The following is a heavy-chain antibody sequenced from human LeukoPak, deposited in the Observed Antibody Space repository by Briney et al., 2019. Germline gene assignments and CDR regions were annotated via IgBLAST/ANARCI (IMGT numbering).Heavy chain of an antibody. CDR3: ARQDGYCSSTSCYIPNAYSFDI. CDR2: IYHSGNT. CDR1: GGSFSGYY. D-gene: IGHD2-2*02. J-gene: IGHJ3*02. V-gene: IGHV4-38-2*01. Sequence: PSETLSLTCAVYGGSFSGYYWGWIRQPPGKGLEWIGSIYHSGNTYYNPSLKSRVTISVDTSKNQFSLKLSSVTAADTAVYYCARQDGYCSSTSCYIPNAYSFDIWGQGTMVTVSS.